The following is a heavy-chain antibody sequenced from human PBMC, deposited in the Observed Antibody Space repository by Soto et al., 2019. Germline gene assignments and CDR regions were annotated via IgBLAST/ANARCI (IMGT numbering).Heavy chain of an antibody. Sequence: GASVKVSCKTSGCTFSNYGITWVRQAPGQPLEWLGWISLYSDGTNYAQKFQGRVSTTTDTSTTTAYMELRSLRSDDTAVYYCARVVPGAEAWFGPWGQGTLVTVSS. J-gene: IGHJ5*02. V-gene: IGHV1-18*01. D-gene: IGHD2-2*01. CDR3: ARVVPGAEAWFGP. CDR1: GCTFSNYG. CDR2: ISLYSDGT.